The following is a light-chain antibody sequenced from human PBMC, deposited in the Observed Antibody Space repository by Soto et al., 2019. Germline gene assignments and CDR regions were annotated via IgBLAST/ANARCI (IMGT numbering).Light chain of an antibody. Sequence: EIVLTQSPGTLSLSPGERATLSCRASQSVSSYLAWYQQKPGQAPRLLIYDASNRATGIPARFSGSGSGTDFTLTISRLEPEDFAVYYCQQYGSSPLTFGQGTRLEI. CDR3: QQYGSSPLT. CDR2: DAS. CDR1: QSVSSY. J-gene: IGKJ5*01. V-gene: IGKV3-20*01.